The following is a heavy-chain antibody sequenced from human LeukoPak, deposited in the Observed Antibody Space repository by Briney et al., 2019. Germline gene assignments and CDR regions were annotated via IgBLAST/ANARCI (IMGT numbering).Heavy chain of an antibody. CDR3: AKDRAYYDSSGYGN. D-gene: IGHD3-22*01. J-gene: IGHJ4*02. Sequence: GGSLRLSCATSGFRFSSCAMTWVRQAPGKGLEWVSTISGSGVNIYYADSVKGRFTISRDNSKNTLYLQMNSLRAEDTALYYCAKDRAYYDSSGYGNWGQGTLVTVSP. CDR1: GFRFSSCA. CDR2: ISGSGVNI. V-gene: IGHV3-23*01.